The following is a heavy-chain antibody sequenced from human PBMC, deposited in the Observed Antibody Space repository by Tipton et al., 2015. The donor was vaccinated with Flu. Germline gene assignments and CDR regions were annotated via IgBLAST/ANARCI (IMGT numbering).Heavy chain of an antibody. J-gene: IGHJ4*02. V-gene: IGHV1-18*01. CDR1: GYNFNSYA. Sequence: QLVQSGAEVKKPGASVKVSCKASGYNFNSYAISWMRQAPGQGLEWMGWISAYNGDTKFAQNVQGRVTMTTDTSTSTAYMELRGLRSDDTGMYYCARVGAIFGEVTARRRGDLDYWGQGTLVSVSS. CDR3: ARVGAIFGEVTARRRGDLDY. D-gene: IGHD3-3*02. CDR2: ISAYNGDT.